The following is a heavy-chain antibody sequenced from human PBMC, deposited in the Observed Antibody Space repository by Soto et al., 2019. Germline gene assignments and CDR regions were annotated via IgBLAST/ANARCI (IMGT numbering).Heavy chain of an antibody. CDR3: AKGNRYYDFWSGYYTAEANLDY. Sequence: EVQLLESGGGLVQPGGSLRLSCAASGFTFSSYAMSWVRQAPGKGLEWVSAISGSGGSTYYADSVKGRFTISRDNSKNTLYLQMNSLRAEDTAVYYCAKGNRYYDFWSGYYTAEANLDYWGQGTLVTVSS. CDR1: GFTFSSYA. CDR2: ISGSGGST. D-gene: IGHD3-3*01. J-gene: IGHJ4*02. V-gene: IGHV3-23*01.